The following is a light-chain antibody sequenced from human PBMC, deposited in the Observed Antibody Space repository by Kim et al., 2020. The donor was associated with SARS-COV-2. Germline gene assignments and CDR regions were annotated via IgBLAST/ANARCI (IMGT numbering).Light chain of an antibody. CDR2: DVS. Sequence: QSALTQPASVSGSPGQSITISCTGTSSDVGGYNYVSWYQQHPGKAPKPMIYDVSKRPSGVSNRFSGSKSGNTASLTISGLQAEDVADYYCSSYTSSSTWVFGGGTQLTVL. J-gene: IGLJ3*02. CDR3: SSYTSSSTWV. CDR1: SSDVGGYNY. V-gene: IGLV2-14*01.